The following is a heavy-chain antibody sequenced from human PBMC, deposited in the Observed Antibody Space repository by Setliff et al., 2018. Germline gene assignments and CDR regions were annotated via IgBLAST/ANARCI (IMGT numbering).Heavy chain of an antibody. CDR3: TKGRVVLAARAGY. CDR1: GGSISSDSDY. D-gene: IGHD3-3*01. CDR2: IYASGST. J-gene: IGHJ4*02. Sequence: SETLSLTCTVSGGSISSDSDYWSWIRQSAGKGLEWIGRIYASGSTEYNPSLGSRVTISVDTSRNQFSLQLSSVTSADTAIYYCTKGRVVLAARAGYWGQGTLGPSPQ. V-gene: IGHV4-61*02.